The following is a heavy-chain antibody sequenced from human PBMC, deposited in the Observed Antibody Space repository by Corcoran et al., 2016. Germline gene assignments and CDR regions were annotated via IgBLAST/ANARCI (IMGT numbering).Heavy chain of an antibody. D-gene: IGHD6-13*01. V-gene: IGHV3-7*03. CDR1: EFSFSSYW. Sequence: VQLVQSGGGLVQPGGSLRLSCAASEFSFSSYWMTWVRQAPGKGLEWVANIKQDGSEKYYVDSVKGRFTISRDNAKNSLYLQMNSLRAEDTAVYYCASEGAAADNWFDPWGQGTLVTVSS. J-gene: IGHJ5*02. CDR3: ASEGAAADNWFDP. CDR2: IKQDGSEK.